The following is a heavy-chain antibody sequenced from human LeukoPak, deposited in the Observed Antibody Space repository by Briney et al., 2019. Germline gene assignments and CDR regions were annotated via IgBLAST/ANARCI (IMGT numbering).Heavy chain of an antibody. Sequence: GGSLRLSCAGSGFTFSGSAMTWVRQAPGKGLEWVSAISDSGGSTIYTDSVKGRFTISRDNSKNTLYLQMNTLRAEDTAVYYCTKGGSYAPLDSWGQGTLVTVSS. CDR3: TKGGSYAPLDS. CDR1: GFTFSGSA. J-gene: IGHJ4*02. V-gene: IGHV3-23*01. D-gene: IGHD1-26*01. CDR2: ISDSGGST.